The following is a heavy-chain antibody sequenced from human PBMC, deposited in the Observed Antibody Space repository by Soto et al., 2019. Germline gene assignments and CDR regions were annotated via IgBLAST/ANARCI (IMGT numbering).Heavy chain of an antibody. J-gene: IGHJ4*02. CDR3: ARDQRRSTFRAAAEDKSLYDDFDY. D-gene: IGHD6-13*01. V-gene: IGHV1-18*04. CDR1: GYTFTSYG. Sequence: QVQLVQSGAEVKKPGASVKVSCKASGYTFTSYGISWVRQAPGQGLEWMGWISAYNGNTNYAQKLQGRVTMTTDTSTSTAYMELRSLRSDDTAVYYCARDQRRSTFRAAAEDKSLYDDFDYWGQGTLVTVSS. CDR2: ISAYNGNT.